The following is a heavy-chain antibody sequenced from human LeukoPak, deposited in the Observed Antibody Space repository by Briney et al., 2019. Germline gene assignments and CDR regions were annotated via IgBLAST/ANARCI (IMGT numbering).Heavy chain of an antibody. CDR3: ARGGGLDG. CDR2: INHNGNVN. CDR1: GFTFSSYW. D-gene: IGHD3-16*01. Sequence: GGSLRLSCAASGFTFSSYWMNWARRAPGKGLEWVASINHNGNVNYYVDSVKGRFTISRDNATNSLYLQMSNLRAEDTAGYFCARGGGLDGWGQGATVTVSS. V-gene: IGHV3-7*03. J-gene: IGHJ6*02.